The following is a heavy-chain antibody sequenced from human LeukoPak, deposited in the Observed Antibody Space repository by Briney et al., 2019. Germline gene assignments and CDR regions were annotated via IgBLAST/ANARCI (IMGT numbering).Heavy chain of an antibody. D-gene: IGHD1-26*01. CDR3: ARAVTLRGIDY. V-gene: IGHV1-8*01. CDR1: GYTFTSYD. Sequence: GASVKVSCKASGYTFTSYDINWVRQATGQGLEWMGWMNPNSGNTDYAQKFQGRVTMTRNTSISTAYMELSSLRSEDTAVYYCARAVTLRGIDYWGQGTLVTVSS. CDR2: MNPNSGNT. J-gene: IGHJ4*02.